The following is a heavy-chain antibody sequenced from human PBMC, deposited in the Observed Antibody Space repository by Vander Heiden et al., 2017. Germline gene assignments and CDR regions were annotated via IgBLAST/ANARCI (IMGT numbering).Heavy chain of an antibody. CDR3: ARDLRGLQLQLDY. J-gene: IGHJ4*02. Sequence: QVQLVDSGGGVVQPVRSLGLSCTACGFTFSSFVMHWVRQAPGKGLEWVAVFSYDGSNRYYADAVKGRFTISRDNSKDTLYLQMNSVRVEDTAVYYYARDLRGLQLQLDYWVQGTLVTVYS. D-gene: IGHD1-1*01. CDR1: GFTFSSFV. V-gene: IGHV3-30-3*01. CDR2: FSYDGSNR.